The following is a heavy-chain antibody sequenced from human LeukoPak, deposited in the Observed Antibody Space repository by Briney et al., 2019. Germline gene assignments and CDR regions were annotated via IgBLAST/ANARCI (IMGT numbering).Heavy chain of an antibody. CDR3: ASTYDFWSGYPALYYYYYGMDV. Sequence: PGGSLRLSCAASGFTFSSYAMHWARQAPGKGLEWVAVISYDGSNKYYADSVKGRFTISRDNSKNTLYLQMNSLRAEDTAVYYCASTYDFWSGYPALYYYYYGMDVWGQGTTVTVSS. CDR1: GFTFSSYA. CDR2: ISYDGSNK. V-gene: IGHV3-30-3*01. J-gene: IGHJ6*02. D-gene: IGHD3-3*01.